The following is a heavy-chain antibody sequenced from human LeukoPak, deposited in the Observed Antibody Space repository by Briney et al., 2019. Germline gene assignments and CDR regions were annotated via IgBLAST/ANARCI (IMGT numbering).Heavy chain of an antibody. V-gene: IGHV4-61*05. CDR2: IYTSGST. Sequence: MPSETLSLTCTVSGGSISSSSYYWGWIRQPPGKGLEWIGRIYTSGSTNYNPSLKSRVTMSVDTSKNQFSLKLSSVTAADTAVYYCARVPYSSSWYDYYYYYYMDVWGKGTTVTVSS. CDR1: GGSISSSSYY. CDR3: ARVPYSSSWYDYYYYYYMDV. D-gene: IGHD6-13*01. J-gene: IGHJ6*03.